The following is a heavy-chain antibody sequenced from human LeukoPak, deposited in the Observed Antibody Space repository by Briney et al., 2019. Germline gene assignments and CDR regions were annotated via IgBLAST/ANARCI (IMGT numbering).Heavy chain of an antibody. V-gene: IGHV4-34*01. CDR2: INHSGST. CDR3: AGGYSYGYYFDY. CDR1: GGHFSGYY. J-gene: IGHJ4*02. Sequence: SETLSLTCAVYGGHFSGYYWSWIRQPPGKGREWIGEINHSGSTNYNPSLKSRVNISVDPSKNQFSLKLSSVTAADTAVYYCAGGYSYGYYFDYWGQGTLVTVSS. D-gene: IGHD5-18*01.